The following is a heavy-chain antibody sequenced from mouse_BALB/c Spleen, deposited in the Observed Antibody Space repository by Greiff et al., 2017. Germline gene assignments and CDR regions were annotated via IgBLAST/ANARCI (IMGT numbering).Heavy chain of an antibody. Sequence: EVMLVESGGGLVQPGGSLRLSCATSGFTFTDYYMSWVRQPPGKALEWLGFIRNKANGYTTEYSASVKGRFTISRDNSQSILYLQMNTLRAEDSATYDCARDQMGGGYYFDYWGQGTTLTVSS. CDR1: GFTFTDYY. CDR2: IRNKANGYTT. D-gene: IGHD2-3*01. J-gene: IGHJ2*01. V-gene: IGHV7-3*02. CDR3: ARDQMGGGYYFDY.